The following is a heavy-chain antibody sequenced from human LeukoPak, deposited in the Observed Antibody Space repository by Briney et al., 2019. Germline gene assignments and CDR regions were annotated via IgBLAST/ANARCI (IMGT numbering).Heavy chain of an antibody. CDR3: ARDGGYGSGSYPDY. D-gene: IGHD3-10*01. CDR2: IWYDGSNK. CDR1: GFTFSSYG. V-gene: IGHV3-33*01. Sequence: GGSLRLSCAASGFTFSSYGMHWVRQAPGKGLEWVAFIWYDGSNKYYADSVKGRFTISRDNSKNTLYLQMNSLRAEDTAVYYCARDGGYGSGSYPDYWGQGTLVTVSS. J-gene: IGHJ4*02.